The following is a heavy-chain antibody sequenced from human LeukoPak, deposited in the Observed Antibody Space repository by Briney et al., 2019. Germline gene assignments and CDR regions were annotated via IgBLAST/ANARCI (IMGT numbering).Heavy chain of an antibody. CDR2: INSDGSST. CDR1: GFIFSNYW. J-gene: IGHJ5*02. V-gene: IGHV3-74*01. CDR3: AREGSQYYFESGGYYNWFDP. D-gene: IGHD3-22*01. Sequence: GGSLRLSCAASGFIFSNYWMHWVRQAPGKGLVWVSRINSDGSSTSYADAVKGRFTISRDNAKNTVYLQMNSLTVGDTAVYYCAREGSQYYFESGGYYNWFDPWGQGTLATVSS.